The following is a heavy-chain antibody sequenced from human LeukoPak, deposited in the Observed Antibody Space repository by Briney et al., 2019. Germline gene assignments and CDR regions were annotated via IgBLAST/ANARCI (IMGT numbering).Heavy chain of an antibody. D-gene: IGHD3-22*01. J-gene: IGHJ3*02. V-gene: IGHV4-34*01. CDR3: ARGFYDSSGYYYDAFDI. CDR2: INHSGST. Sequence: SETLSLTCAVYGGSFSGYHWSWIRQPPGKGLEWIGEINHSGSTNYNPSLKSRVTISVDTSKNQFSLKLSSVTAADTAVYYCARGFYDSSGYYYDAFDIWGQGTMVTVSS. CDR1: GGSFSGYH.